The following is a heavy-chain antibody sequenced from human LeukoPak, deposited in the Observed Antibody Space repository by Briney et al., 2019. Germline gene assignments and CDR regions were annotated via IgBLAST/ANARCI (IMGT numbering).Heavy chain of an antibody. V-gene: IGHV1-8*01. CDR3: ARGRSGLAAAGTYDY. D-gene: IGHD6-13*01. Sequence: ASVKVSCKGSGYTITSSDMNRVRQATGQGLEWMGWINPKSGRTGYAKKFQARVSMTMNTSISTAYMEVSSLRFEDTAVYYCARGRSGLAAAGTYDYWGQGTLITVSS. CDR1: GYTITSSD. J-gene: IGHJ4*02. CDR2: INPKSGRT.